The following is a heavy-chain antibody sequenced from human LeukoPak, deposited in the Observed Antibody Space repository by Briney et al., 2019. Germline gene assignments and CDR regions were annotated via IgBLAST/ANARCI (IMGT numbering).Heavy chain of an antibody. CDR1: GGSISSYY. V-gene: IGHV4-59*01. CDR2: IYYSGST. Sequence: SETLSLTCTVSGGSISSYYWSWIRQPPGKGLEWIGYIYYSGSTNYNPSLKSRVTISVDTSKNQFSPKLSSVTAADTAVYYCARDQLLWFGEDFYYYYGMDVWGQGTTVTVSS. J-gene: IGHJ6*02. D-gene: IGHD3-10*01. CDR3: ARDQLLWFGEDFYYYYGMDV.